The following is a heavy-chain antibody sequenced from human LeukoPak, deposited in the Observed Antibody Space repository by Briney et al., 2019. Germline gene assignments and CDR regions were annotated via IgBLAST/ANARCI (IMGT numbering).Heavy chain of an antibody. V-gene: IGHV3-66*01. CDR2: IYSGSST. D-gene: IGHD4-17*01. Sequence: GGSLRLSCAASGFTVSSNYMSWVRQAPGKGLEWVSVIYSGSSTYYADSVKGRFTISRDNSKNTLYLQMNSLRAGDTAVYYCAIAQGGDYFDYWGQGTLVTVSS. CDR1: GFTVSSNY. J-gene: IGHJ4*02. CDR3: AIAQGGDYFDY.